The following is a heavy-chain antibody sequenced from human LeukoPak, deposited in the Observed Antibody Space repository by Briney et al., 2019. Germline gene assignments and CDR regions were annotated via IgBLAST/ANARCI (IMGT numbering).Heavy chain of an antibody. CDR1: GFTFSSYW. V-gene: IGHV3-7*03. CDR3: AKANYYDSSGYYYVNYFDQ. CDR2: IKGDGSEK. J-gene: IGHJ4*02. Sequence: GGSLRLSCAASGFTFSSYWMTWVRQAPGKGLEWVGNIKGDGSEKYYVDSVKGRFTISRDNSKNTLYLQMNSLRAEDTAVYYCAKANYYDSSGYYYVNYFDQWGQGTLVTVSS. D-gene: IGHD3-22*01.